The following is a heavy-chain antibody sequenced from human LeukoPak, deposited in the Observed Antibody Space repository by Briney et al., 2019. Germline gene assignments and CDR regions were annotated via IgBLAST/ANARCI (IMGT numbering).Heavy chain of an antibody. CDR3: ATALHFWIAVAGLPY. CDR1: GYTLTELS. D-gene: IGHD6-19*01. J-gene: IGHJ4*02. V-gene: IGHV1-24*01. Sequence: ASVKVSCKVSGYTLTELSMHWVRQAPGKGLEWMGGFDPEDGETIYAQKFQGRVTMTEDTSTDTAYMELSSLRSEDTAVYYCATALHFWIAVAGLPYWGQGTLVTVSS. CDR2: FDPEDGET.